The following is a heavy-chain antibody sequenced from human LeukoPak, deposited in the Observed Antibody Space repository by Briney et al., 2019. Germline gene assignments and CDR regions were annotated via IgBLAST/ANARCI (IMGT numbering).Heavy chain of an antibody. CDR2: ISAYNGNT. CDR1: GYPFTSYG. J-gene: IGHJ4*02. D-gene: IGHD1-26*01. V-gene: IGHV1-18*01. CDR3: ARGRVGAPFDY. Sequence: ASVKGSFKASGYPFTSYGISWVRQAPGQGLEWMGWISAYNGNTNYAQKLQGRVTMTTDTSTSTAYMELRSLRSDDTAVYYCARGRVGAPFDYWGQGTLVTVSS.